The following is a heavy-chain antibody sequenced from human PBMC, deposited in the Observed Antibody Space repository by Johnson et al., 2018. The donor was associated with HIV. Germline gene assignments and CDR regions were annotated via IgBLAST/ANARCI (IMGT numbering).Heavy chain of an antibody. J-gene: IGHJ3*02. V-gene: IGHV3-23*04. D-gene: IGHD6-13*01. CDR3: AKDLQQPQRGEHALAQDAFDI. CDR1: GFTFSSYA. Sequence: EVQLVESGGGVVQPGRSLRLSCAASGFTFSSYAMSWVRQAPGKGLEWVSAISGSGGSTSYADSVKGRFTISRDNSKNTLYLQMNSLRAEDTAVYYCAKDLQQPQRGEHALAQDAFDIWGQGTMVTVSS. CDR2: ISGSGGST.